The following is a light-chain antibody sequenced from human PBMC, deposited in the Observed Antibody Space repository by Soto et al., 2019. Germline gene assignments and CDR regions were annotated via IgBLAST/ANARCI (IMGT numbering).Light chain of an antibody. CDR1: QSVTTTS. V-gene: IGKV3-20*01. CDR2: STS. CDR3: QQYGRSPNT. J-gene: IGKJ2*01. Sequence: EVVLTQSPGTLLLSPGEKATLSCRASQSVTTTSLAWYRQKPGQSPRLLIYSTSSRATGIPDRFSGSGSGTDFTLTISRLEPEDFAVYYCQQYGRSPNTFGQGTKLEI.